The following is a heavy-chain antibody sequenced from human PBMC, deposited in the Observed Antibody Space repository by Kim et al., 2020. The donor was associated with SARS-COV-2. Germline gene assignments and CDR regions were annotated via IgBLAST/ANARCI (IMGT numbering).Heavy chain of an antibody. CDR1: GYSFTSYW. CDR3: ATGFGELIDWFDP. Sequence: GESLKISCKGSGYSFTSYWISWVRQMPGKGLEWMGRIDPSDSYTNYSPSFQGHVTISADKSISTAYLQWSSLKASDTAMYYCATGFGELIDWFDPWGQGTLVTVSS. J-gene: IGHJ5*02. V-gene: IGHV5-10-1*01. CDR2: IDPSDSYT. D-gene: IGHD3-10*01.